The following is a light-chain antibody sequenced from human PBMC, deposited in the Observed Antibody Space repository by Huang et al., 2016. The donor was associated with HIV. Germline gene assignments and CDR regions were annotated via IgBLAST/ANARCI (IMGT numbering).Light chain of an antibody. J-gene: IGKJ4*01. CDR1: QSVTNY. V-gene: IGKV3-11*01. Sequence: EVVLTQSPATLSLSPGERATLSCMASQSVTNYLAWYQQKPGQPPRLLIYDASNRATGVPARFSGSGSGTDFTLTISSLEPEDFAVYYCQQRGNWPPVTFGGGTKVEIK. CDR3: QQRGNWPPVT. CDR2: DAS.